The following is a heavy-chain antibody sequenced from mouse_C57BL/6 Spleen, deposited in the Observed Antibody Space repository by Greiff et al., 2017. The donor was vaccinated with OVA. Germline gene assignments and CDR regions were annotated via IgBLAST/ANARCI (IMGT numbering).Heavy chain of an antibody. CDR1: GFTFSSYA. J-gene: IGHJ2*01. CDR3: TRAGSNYEEYFDY. Sequence: EVQLQESGEGLVKPGGSLKLSCAASGFTFSSYAMSWVRQTPEKRLEWVAYISSGGDYSYYADTVKGRFTISRDNARNTLYLHMSSLKSEDTAMYYCTRAGSNYEEYFDYWGQGTTLTVSS. CDR2: ISSGGDYS. D-gene: IGHD2-5*01. V-gene: IGHV5-9-1*02.